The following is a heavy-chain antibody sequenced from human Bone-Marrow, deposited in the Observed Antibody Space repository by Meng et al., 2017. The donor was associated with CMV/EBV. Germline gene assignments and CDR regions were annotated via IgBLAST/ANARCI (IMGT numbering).Heavy chain of an antibody. CDR3: ARNRITMVRGVIIHFDY. J-gene: IGHJ4*02. CDR1: GYTFTGYY. V-gene: IGHV1-2*02. D-gene: IGHD3-10*01. Sequence: ASVKVSCKASGYTFTGYYMHWVRQAPGQGLEWMGWINPNSGGTNYAQKFQGRVTMTRDTSISTAYMGLSRLRSDDTAVYYCARNRITMVRGVIIHFDYWGQGTLVTVSS. CDR2: INPNSGGT.